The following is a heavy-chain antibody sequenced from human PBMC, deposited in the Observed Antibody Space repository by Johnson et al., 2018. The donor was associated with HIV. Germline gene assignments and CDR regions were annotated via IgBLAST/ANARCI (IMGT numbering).Heavy chain of an antibody. V-gene: IGHV3-7*03. J-gene: IGHJ3*02. CDR3: AKGGDTTGYDSFDI. CDR2: IKQDGSEK. D-gene: IGHD1-26*01. Sequence: KGLEWVANIKQDGSEKYYADSVKGRFTVSRDNSKNSLYLQMNSLRTEDTALYYCAKGGDTTGYDSFDIWGQGTMVTVSS.